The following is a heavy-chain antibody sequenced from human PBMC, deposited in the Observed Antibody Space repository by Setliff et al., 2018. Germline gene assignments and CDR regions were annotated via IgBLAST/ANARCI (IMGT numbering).Heavy chain of an antibody. V-gene: IGHV4-38-2*02. D-gene: IGHD3-10*01. Sequence: PSETLSLTCAVSGYSISSGYYWGWIRQPPGKGLEWIGSIYHSGSTYYNPSLKSRVTISVDTSENQFSLKLSSVTAADTAVYYCARDHGRITMVRGVLWGQGTLGTVSS. J-gene: IGHJ4*02. CDR2: IYHSGST. CDR3: ARDHGRITMVRGVL. CDR1: GYSISSGYY.